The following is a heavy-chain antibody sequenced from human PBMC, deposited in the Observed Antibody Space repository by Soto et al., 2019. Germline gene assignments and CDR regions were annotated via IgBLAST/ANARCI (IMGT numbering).Heavy chain of an antibody. CDR1: GVSIIDHY. J-gene: IGHJ4*02. Sequence: SQPLSDTCSVSGVSIIDHYWSCIRQPPGKGLEWIGFIYYGGTTNYNPSLKSRVTISVDTSKSQFSLKLSSVTAADTAVYYCARGGASSKYFDYWGQGTLVTVSS. V-gene: IGHV4-59*11. CDR3: ARGGASSKYFDY. CDR2: IYYGGTT. D-gene: IGHD2-15*01.